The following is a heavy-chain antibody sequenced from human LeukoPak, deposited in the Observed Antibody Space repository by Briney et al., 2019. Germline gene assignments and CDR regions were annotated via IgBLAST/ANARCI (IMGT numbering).Heavy chain of an antibody. CDR1: GFTFSSYA. D-gene: IGHD3-22*01. CDR3: VRDRSGSSGYYQLAFDY. CDR2: IYYSGST. V-gene: IGHV4-30-4*08. J-gene: IGHJ4*02. Sequence: LRLSCAASGFTFSSYAMSWVRQPPGRGLEWIGYIYYSGSTYYNPSLKSRVTISVDTSKNQFSLKLSSVTAADTAVYYCVRDRSGSSGYYQLAFDYWGQGTLVTVSS.